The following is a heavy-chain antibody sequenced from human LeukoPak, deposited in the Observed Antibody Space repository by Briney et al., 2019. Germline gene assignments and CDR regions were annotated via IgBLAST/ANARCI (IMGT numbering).Heavy chain of an antibody. V-gene: IGHV3-48*04. D-gene: IGHD3-22*01. CDR3: ARDHGDYYDSSGHDY. CDR1: GFTFNTFD. J-gene: IGHJ4*02. Sequence: GGSLRLSCAASGFTFNTFDMTWVRQAPGKGLEWVSYISSGSSSRYYADSVKGRFTISRDNAKNSLYLQMNSLRAEDTAVYYCARDHGDYYDSSGHDYWGQGTLVTVSS. CDR2: ISSGSSSR.